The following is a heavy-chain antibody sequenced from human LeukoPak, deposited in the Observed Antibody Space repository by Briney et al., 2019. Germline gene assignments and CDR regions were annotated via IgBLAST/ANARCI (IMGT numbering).Heavy chain of an antibody. J-gene: IGHJ4*02. CDR2: INPNSGGT. Sequence: ASVKVSCKASGYTFTGYYMHWVRQAPGQGLEWMGWINPNSGGTNYAQKFQGRVTMTRDTSISTAYMELSRLRSDDTAVYYCARVLCSGGSCYGLWDYWGQGTLVTVSS. V-gene: IGHV1-2*02. CDR3: ARVLCSGGSCYGLWDY. CDR1: GYTFTGYY. D-gene: IGHD2-15*01.